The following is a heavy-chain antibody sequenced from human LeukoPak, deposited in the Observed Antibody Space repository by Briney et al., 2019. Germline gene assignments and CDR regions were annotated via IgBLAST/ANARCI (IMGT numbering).Heavy chain of an antibody. Sequence: ASAKVSCKASGYTFTSYDINWVRQATGQGLEWMGWMNPNSGNTGYAQKFQGRVTMTRNTSISTAYMELSSLRSEDTAVYYCAREHDFWSDYSDWGQGTLVTVPS. V-gene: IGHV1-8*01. CDR1: GYTFTSYD. CDR2: MNPNSGNT. D-gene: IGHD3-3*01. CDR3: AREHDFWSDYSD. J-gene: IGHJ4*02.